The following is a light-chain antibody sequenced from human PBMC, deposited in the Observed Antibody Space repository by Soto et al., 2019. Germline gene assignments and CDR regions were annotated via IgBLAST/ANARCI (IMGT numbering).Light chain of an antibody. CDR2: DTF. V-gene: IGKV1-39*01. CDR1: ESIRNE. CDR3: QQSFTPPWT. J-gene: IGKJ1*01. Sequence: DIQMTQSPSSLSASLGDSVTITCRPSESIRNELNWFQQRPGKAPRLLIYDTFTLQSGVPSRFSGSVSGTEFSLTISSLQAGDSAIYYCQQSFTPPWTFGQGTKVDIK.